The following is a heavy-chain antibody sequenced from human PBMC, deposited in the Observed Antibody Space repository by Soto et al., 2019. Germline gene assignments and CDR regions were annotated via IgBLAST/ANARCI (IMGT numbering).Heavy chain of an antibody. D-gene: IGHD1-1*01. V-gene: IGHV3-53*04. CDR2: IYSGGST. CDR1: GFTVSSNY. J-gene: IGHJ4*02. CDR3: ARSGDGDSPVDY. Sequence: EVQLVESGGGLVQPGGSLRLSCAASGFTVSSNYMSWVRQAPGKGLEWVSRIYSGGSTYYADSVKGRFTISRHNSNNTLYLSMNSLRPEDNAVYYFARSGDGDSPVDYWGQGTLVAVSS.